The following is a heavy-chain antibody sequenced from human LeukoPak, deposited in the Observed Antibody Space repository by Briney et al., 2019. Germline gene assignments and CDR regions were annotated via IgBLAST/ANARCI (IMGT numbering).Heavy chain of an antibody. J-gene: IGHJ4*02. CDR2: IYSGGST. CDR1: GFTVSSNY. CDR3: ARAIFHDYGFDY. V-gene: IGHV3-66*01. D-gene: IGHD4-17*01. Sequence: PGGSLRLSFAASGFTVSSNYMSWVRQAPGKGLEWVSVIYSGGSTYYADSVKGRFTISRDNSKNTLYLQMNSLRAEDTAVYYCARAIFHDYGFDYWGQGTLVTVSS.